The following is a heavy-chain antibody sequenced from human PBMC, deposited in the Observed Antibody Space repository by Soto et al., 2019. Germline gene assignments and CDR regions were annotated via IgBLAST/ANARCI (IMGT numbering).Heavy chain of an antibody. Sequence: GGSLRLSCAASGFTFSSYAMNWVRQAPGKGLGWLSTITGSGGDTYYADSVRGRFTISRDSSKNTLYLQMSSLRAEDTAVYYCARTIAGGTLHAFDIWGQGTMVTVSS. CDR3: ARTIAGGTLHAFDI. V-gene: IGHV3-23*01. CDR2: ITGSGGDT. CDR1: GFTFSSYA. J-gene: IGHJ3*02. D-gene: IGHD1-26*01.